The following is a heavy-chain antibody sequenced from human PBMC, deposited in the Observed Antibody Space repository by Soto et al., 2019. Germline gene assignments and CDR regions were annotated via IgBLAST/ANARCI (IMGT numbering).Heavy chain of an antibody. J-gene: IGHJ5*02. CDR1: GGTFNTFT. V-gene: IGHV1-69*01. CDR2: FVPVFRSA. CDR3: AREDDSTGHYSWFDP. D-gene: IGHD3-9*01. Sequence: HVQLVQSGAEVKKPGSSVKVSCKASGGTFNTFTFVWVRQAPGHGLEWMGGFVPVFRSANIAQKFRGRLTITKDESTSTAYMELSDLRSDDSAVYFCAREDDSTGHYSWFDPWGQGTLVIVSS.